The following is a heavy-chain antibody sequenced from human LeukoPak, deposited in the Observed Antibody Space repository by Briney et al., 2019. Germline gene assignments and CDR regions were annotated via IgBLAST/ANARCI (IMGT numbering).Heavy chain of an antibody. Sequence: GGSLRLSCAPSGLTVSGNYMSWVRQAPGRGLEWVSSIYGGGSTYYANSVKGRFTISRDNSKNTLYLQMNSLRAEDTAVYYCARVDEGRNGVTVGYWGQGTLVTVSS. D-gene: IGHD2-8*01. V-gene: IGHV3-53*01. CDR3: ARVDEGRNGVTVGY. J-gene: IGHJ4*02. CDR1: GLTVSGNY. CDR2: IYGGGST.